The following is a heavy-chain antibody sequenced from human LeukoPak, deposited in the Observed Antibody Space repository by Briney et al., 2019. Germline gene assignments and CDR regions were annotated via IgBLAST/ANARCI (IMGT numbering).Heavy chain of an antibody. J-gene: IGHJ6*03. D-gene: IGHD3-10*01. CDR2: IYYSGST. V-gene: IGHV4-39*07. CDR1: GGSISSSSYY. Sequence: SETLSLTCTVSGGSISSSSYYWGWIRQPPGKGLEWIGSIYYSGSTYYNPSLKSRVTISVDTSKNQFSPKLSSVTAADTAVYYCARVEEGYGSGRRGNFYYYYMDVWGKGTTVTISS. CDR3: ARVEEGYGSGRRGNFYYYYMDV.